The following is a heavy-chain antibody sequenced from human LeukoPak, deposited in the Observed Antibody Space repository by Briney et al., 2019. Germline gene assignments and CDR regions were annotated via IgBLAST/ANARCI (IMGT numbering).Heavy chain of an antibody. CDR2: IYYSGST. V-gene: IGHV4-59*01. Sequence: SETLSLTCTVSGGSISSYYWSWIRQPPGKGLEWIGFIYYSGSTNYNPSLKSRVTISVDTSKNQFSLKLSPVTAADTAVYYCARVMVRGVFDYWGQGTLVTVSS. CDR3: ARVMVRGVFDY. D-gene: IGHD3-10*01. J-gene: IGHJ4*02. CDR1: GGSISSYY.